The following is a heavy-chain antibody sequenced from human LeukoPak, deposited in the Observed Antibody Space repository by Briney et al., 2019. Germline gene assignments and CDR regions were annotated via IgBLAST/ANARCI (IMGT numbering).Heavy chain of an antibody. J-gene: IGHJ6*02. V-gene: IGHV3-21*01. CDR3: ARDLGDYYDYYYGMDV. CDR1: GFTFSSYS. Sequence: GGSLRLSCAASGFTFSSYSMNWVRQAPGKGLEWVSSISSSSSYIYYAGSVKGRFTISRDNAKNSLYLQMNSLRAEDTAVYYCARDLGDYYDYYYGMDVWGQGTTVTVSS. D-gene: IGHD3-10*01. CDR2: ISSSSSYI.